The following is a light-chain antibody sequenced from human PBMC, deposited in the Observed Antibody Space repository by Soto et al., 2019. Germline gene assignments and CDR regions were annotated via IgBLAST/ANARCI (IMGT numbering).Light chain of an antibody. Sequence: QSVLTQPPSVSGAPGQRVTISCTGSSSNIGAGYDVHWYQQLPGTAPKLLIYGNSNRPSGVPDRFSGSKSGTSASLAITGLQADDEADYYCQSYDSSLSVVFGTGTKVTVL. CDR1: SSNIGAGYD. V-gene: IGLV1-40*01. CDR2: GNS. J-gene: IGLJ1*01. CDR3: QSYDSSLSVV.